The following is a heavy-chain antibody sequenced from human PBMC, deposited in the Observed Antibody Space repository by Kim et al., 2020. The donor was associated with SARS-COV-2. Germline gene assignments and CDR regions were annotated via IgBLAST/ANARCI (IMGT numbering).Heavy chain of an antibody. V-gene: IGHV3-23*01. CDR3: AKGGRDSTSWYLFDY. D-gene: IGHD6-13*01. Sequence: APGKGRLPISRDNSKNTLYLEMNSLRAEDTAVYYCAKGGRDSTSWYLFDYWGQGTLVTVSS. J-gene: IGHJ4*02.